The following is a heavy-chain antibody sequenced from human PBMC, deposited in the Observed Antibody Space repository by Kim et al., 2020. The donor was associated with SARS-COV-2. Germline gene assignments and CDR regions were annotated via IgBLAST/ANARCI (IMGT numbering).Heavy chain of an antibody. D-gene: IGHD1-26*01. CDR3: ARSRSLDY. J-gene: IGHJ4*02. CDR2: GKGEP. V-gene: IGHV1-3*01. Sequence: GKGEPKYSTRFQGRLPRTSDTSASAAYMELSSLGSEDTAVYYCARSRSLDYWGQGTLVTVSS.